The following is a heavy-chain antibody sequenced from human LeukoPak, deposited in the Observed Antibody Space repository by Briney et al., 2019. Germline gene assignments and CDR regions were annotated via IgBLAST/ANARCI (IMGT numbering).Heavy chain of an antibody. J-gene: IGHJ4*02. V-gene: IGHV4-39*01. CDR2: IYYSGST. CDR1: GGSISSSSYY. Sequence: PSETLSLTCTVSGGSISSSSYYWGWIRQPPGKGPEWIGSIYYSGSTYYNPSLKSRVTISVDTSKNQFSLKLSSVTAADTAVYYCARHGSYSSGWYPYYFDYWGQGTLVTVSS. D-gene: IGHD6-19*01. CDR3: ARHGSYSSGWYPYYFDY.